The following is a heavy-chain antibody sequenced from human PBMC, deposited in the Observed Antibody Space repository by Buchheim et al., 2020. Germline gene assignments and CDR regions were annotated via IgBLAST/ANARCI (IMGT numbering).Heavy chain of an antibody. CDR2: MDPGGGST. CDR3: ARGADSATFYPPDY. Sequence: QVHLVQSGAEVKKPGASVRVSCKASGNTFSSHHVHWVRQAPGQGLEWLEIMDPGGGSTINAQNFQGRVAMTRDTSTSTVYMELSGLTFDDTAVYFCARGADSATFYPPDYWGQGTL. CDR1: GNTFSSHH. V-gene: IGHV1-46*03. D-gene: IGHD1-26*01. J-gene: IGHJ4*02.